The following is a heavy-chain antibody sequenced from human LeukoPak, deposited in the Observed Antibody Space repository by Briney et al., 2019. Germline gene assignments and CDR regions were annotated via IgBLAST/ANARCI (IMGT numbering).Heavy chain of an antibody. J-gene: IGHJ4*02. Sequence: SVKVSCKASGGTFSSYAISWVRQAPGQGLEWMGRIIPILGIANYAQKFQGRVTITADKSTSTAYMELSSLRSEDTAVYYCARVTVGGDYPALDYWGQGTLVTVSS. CDR3: ARVTVGGDYPALDY. CDR1: GGTFSSYA. CDR2: IIPILGIA. V-gene: IGHV1-69*04. D-gene: IGHD1-26*01.